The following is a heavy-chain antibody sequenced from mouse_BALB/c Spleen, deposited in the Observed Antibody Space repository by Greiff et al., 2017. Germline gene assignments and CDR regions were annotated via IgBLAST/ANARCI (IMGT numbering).Heavy chain of an antibody. D-gene: IGHD2-14*01. J-gene: IGHJ1*01. CDR2: IWAGGST. CDR3: ARAPHRYKYWYFDV. Sequence: VKLVESGPGLVAPSQSLSITCTVSGFSLTSYGVHWVRQPPGKGLEWLGVIWAGGSTNYNSALMSRLSISKDNSKSQVFLKMNSLQTDDTAMYYCARAPHRYKYWYFDVWGAGTTVTVSS. CDR1: GFSLTSYG. V-gene: IGHV2-9*02.